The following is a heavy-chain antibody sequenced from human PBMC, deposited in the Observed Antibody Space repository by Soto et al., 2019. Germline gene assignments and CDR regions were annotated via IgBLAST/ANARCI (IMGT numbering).Heavy chain of an antibody. Sequence: NPSETLSLTCTVSGGSISSGDYYWSWIRQPPGKGLEWIGYIYYSGSTYYNPSLKSRATISVDTSKNQFSLKLSSVAAADTAVYYCARIIVTKARGALGLFDYCGQGTLVTVSS. J-gene: IGHJ4*02. CDR3: ARIIVTKARGALGLFDY. CDR1: GGSISSGDYY. D-gene: IGHD4-17*01. V-gene: IGHV4-30-4*01. CDR2: IYYSGST.